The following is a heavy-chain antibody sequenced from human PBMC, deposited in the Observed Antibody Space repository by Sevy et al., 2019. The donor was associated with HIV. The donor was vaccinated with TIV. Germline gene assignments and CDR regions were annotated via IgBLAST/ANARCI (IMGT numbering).Heavy chain of an antibody. D-gene: IGHD1-7*01. CDR2: ISLNGSNK. CDR1: GFTFSSFS. Sequence: GGSLRLSCATSGFTFSSFSMHWVRQAPGKGLEWVATISLNGSNKYYADSVKGRFTVSRDNSKNSLYLQMNSLRAEDTAVYCCALELLFSYVAEYFQNWGQGALVTVSS. J-gene: IGHJ1*01. CDR3: ALELLFSYVAEYFQN. V-gene: IGHV3-30-3*01.